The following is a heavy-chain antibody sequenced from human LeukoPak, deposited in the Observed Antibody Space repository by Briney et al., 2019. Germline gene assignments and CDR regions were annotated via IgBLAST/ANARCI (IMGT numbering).Heavy chain of an antibody. CDR2: ISSSSSYI. J-gene: IGHJ4*02. Sequence: GGSLRLSCAASGFTFSSYSMNWVRQAPGKGLEWVSSISSSSSYIYYADSVKGRFTISRDNAKNSLYLQMNSLRAEDTAVYYCARDRITEYSSSSGEFDYWGQGTLVTASS. V-gene: IGHV3-21*01. CDR3: ARDRITEYSSSSGEFDY. D-gene: IGHD6-6*01. CDR1: GFTFSSYS.